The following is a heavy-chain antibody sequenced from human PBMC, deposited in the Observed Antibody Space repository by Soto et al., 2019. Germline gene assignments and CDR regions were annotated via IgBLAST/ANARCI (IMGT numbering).Heavy chain of an antibody. V-gene: IGHV3-48*01. CDR2: ISSSSSTI. J-gene: IGHJ6*03. CDR1: GFTFSSYS. Sequence: GGSLRLSCAASGFTFSSYSMNWVRQAPGKGLEWVSYISSSSSTIYYADSVKGRFTISRDNAKNSLYLQMNSLRAEDTAVYYCARAVDSSSPYYYYYYMDVWGKGTTVTVSS. CDR3: ARAVDSSSPYYYYYYMDV. D-gene: IGHD6-6*01.